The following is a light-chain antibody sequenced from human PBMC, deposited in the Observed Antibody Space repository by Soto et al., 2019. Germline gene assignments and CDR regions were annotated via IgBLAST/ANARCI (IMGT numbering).Light chain of an antibody. CDR3: QSYDSSLSGSV. J-gene: IGLJ2*01. CDR2: GNS. V-gene: IGLV1-40*01. CDR1: SSNIGAGCD. Sequence: QAVVTQPPSVSGAPGQRATISCTGSSSNIGAGCDVHWYQQLPGTAPKLLIYGNSNRPSGVPDRFSGSKSGTSASLAITGLQAEDEADYYCQSYDSSLSGSVFGGGTKLTVL.